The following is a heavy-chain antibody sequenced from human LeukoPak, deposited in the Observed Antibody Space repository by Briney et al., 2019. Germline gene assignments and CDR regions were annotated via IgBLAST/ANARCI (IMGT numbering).Heavy chain of an antibody. CDR1: GGSISSSNW. CDR2: IYHSGST. J-gene: IGHJ4*02. CDR3: ARAGIYWNPGDY. Sequence: SGTLSLTCAVSGGSISSSNWWSWVRQPPGKGLEWIGEIYHSGSTNYNPSLKSRVTISIDKFNNQFSLKLSPVTAGDTAVYYCARAGIYWNPGDYWGQGALVIVSS. D-gene: IGHD1-1*01. V-gene: IGHV4-4*02.